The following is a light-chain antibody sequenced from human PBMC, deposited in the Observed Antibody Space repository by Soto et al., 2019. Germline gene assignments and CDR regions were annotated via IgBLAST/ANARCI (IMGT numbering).Light chain of an antibody. Sequence: QSVLAQPASVSGSPGQSITISCTGTSSDIGGYNYVSWYQQHPGKAPKLMISEVTNRPSGVSNRFSGSKSGNTASLTISGLQTEGEADYYCCSYTITSTHFVFGTGTKATVL. CDR1: SSDIGGYNY. J-gene: IGLJ1*01. CDR3: CSYTITSTHFV. CDR2: EVT. V-gene: IGLV2-14*01.